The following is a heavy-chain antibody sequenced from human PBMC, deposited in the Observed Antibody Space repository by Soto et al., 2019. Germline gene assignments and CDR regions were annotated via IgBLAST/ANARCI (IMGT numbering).Heavy chain of an antibody. J-gene: IGHJ6*02. CDR3: AVGRKYQLLYYYYVMDV. V-gene: IGHV4-34*01. D-gene: IGHD2-2*01. CDR2: INESEST. CDR1: GGSFSGHY. Sequence: KTSETLSLTCAVYGGSFSGHYCSWIRQPPGKGLEWIGEINESESTNYNPSLTSRITISVDTSKNQFSLKLSSVTAADTAVYYCAVGRKYQLLYYYYVMDVWGQGTTVTVSS.